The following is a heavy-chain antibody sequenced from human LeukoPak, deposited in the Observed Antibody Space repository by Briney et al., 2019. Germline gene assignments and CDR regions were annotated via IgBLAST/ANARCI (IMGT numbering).Heavy chain of an antibody. CDR1: GFTVSSNY. V-gene: IGHV3-23*01. Sequence: GGSLILSCAASGFTVSSNYMSWVRQAPGKGLEWVSAISYSGDTTYYADSVKGRFTISRDNSKNILYLQMNSLRAEDTAIYYCAKDYGDHDFDYWGQGTLVTVSP. D-gene: IGHD4-17*01. CDR2: ISYSGDTT. CDR3: AKDYGDHDFDY. J-gene: IGHJ4*02.